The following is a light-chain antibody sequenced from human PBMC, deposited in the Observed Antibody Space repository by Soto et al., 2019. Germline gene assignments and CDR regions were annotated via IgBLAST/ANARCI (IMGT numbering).Light chain of an antibody. V-gene: IGKV3D-20*02. CDR3: QQSYITPIT. J-gene: IGKJ5*01. Sequence: EFVLTQSPGTLSLSPGERATLSCRASQTVRNNYLAWYQQKPGQAPRLLIYDASSRATGIPDRFSGGGSGTDFTLTISGLQPEDFATYYCQQSYITPITFGQGTRLEIK. CDR2: DAS. CDR1: QTVRNNY.